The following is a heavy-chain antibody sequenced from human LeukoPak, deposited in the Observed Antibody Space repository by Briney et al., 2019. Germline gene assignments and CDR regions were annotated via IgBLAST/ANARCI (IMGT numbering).Heavy chain of an antibody. V-gene: IGHV3-7*03. J-gene: IGHJ6*02. Sequence: GGSLRLSCAASGFTFSSYWMNWARQAPGKGLEWVASINHNGNVNYYVDSVKGRFTLSRDNAKNSLYLQMSNLRAEDTAVYFCARGGCLDVWGQGATVTVSS. CDR1: GFTFSSYW. CDR2: INHNGNVN. CDR3: ARGGCLDV. D-gene: IGHD3-16*01.